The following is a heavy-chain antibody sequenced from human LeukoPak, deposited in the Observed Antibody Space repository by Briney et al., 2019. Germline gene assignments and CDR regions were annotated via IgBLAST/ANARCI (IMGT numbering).Heavy chain of an antibody. CDR2: ISYDGGKE. V-gene: IGHV3-30*15. Sequence: GGSLRLSCAASGFTFRSYAMHWVRQAPGKGLEWVAVISYDGGKEYYADSVKGRFTISRDNSKNTLYLQMSSLRAEDTAVYYCARDSDYDDRDGHKYWGQGTLVTVSA. D-gene: IGHD3-22*01. J-gene: IGHJ4*02. CDR3: ARDSDYDDRDGHKY. CDR1: GFTFRSYA.